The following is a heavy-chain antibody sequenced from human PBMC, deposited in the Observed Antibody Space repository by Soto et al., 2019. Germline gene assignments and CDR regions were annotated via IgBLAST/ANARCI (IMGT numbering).Heavy chain of an antibody. CDR2: IDIGGNT. CDR1: GFSVTNNY. Sequence: EVQVVESGGGLVQPGGSLRLSCAASGFSVTNNYMNWVRQAPGKGLEWVSIIDIGGNTYYADSVKDRFTISRDNSRNTRYRHMGSLRAEGTAVYYCARGRGSTGYLGREHYFDYWGQGTLVTVSP. V-gene: IGHV3-66*01. CDR3: ARGRGSTGYLGREHYFDY. D-gene: IGHD2-2*01. J-gene: IGHJ4*02.